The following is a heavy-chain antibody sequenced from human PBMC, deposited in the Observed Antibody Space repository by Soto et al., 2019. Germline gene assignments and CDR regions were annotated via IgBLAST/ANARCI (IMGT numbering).Heavy chain of an antibody. D-gene: IGHD2-2*01. V-gene: IGHV1-24*01. CDR2: FDPEDGET. CDR1: GYTLTELS. CDR3: ATHCISTSCSLYYYYGMDV. Sequence: ASVKVSCKVSGYTLTELSMHWVRQAPGKGLEWMGGFDPEDGETIYAQKFQGRVTMTEVTSTDTAYMELSSLRSEDTAVYYCATHCISTSCSLYYYYGMDVWGQGTTVTVSS. J-gene: IGHJ6*02.